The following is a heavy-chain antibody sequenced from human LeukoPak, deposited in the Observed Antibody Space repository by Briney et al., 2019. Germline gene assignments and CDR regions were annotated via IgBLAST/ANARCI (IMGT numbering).Heavy chain of an antibody. Sequence: PGGSLRLSCAASGFTFSSYSMNWVRQAPGKGLEWVAVISYDGSNKYYADSVKGRFTISRDNSKNTLYLQMNSLRAEDTAVYYCARDKSSGWSPMGFDYWGQGTLVTISS. J-gene: IGHJ4*02. V-gene: IGHV3-30*03. CDR2: ISYDGSNK. CDR3: ARDKSSGWSPMGFDY. D-gene: IGHD6-19*01. CDR1: GFTFSSYS.